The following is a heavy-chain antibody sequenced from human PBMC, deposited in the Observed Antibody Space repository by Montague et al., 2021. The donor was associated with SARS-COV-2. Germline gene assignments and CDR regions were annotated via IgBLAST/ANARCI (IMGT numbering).Heavy chain of an antibody. V-gene: IGHV4-59*12. CDR1: GGSITGYY. CDR2: IYDGGAV. D-gene: IGHD4-23*01. J-gene: IGHJ3*02. Sequence: SKTLSLTCTVSGGSITGYYWSWLRRSPGKGLEWIAYIYDGGAVNYNPSLGGRVTISTDTSKNQLSLKVNSVTAADTAVYYCVRDHTYGGPRGAYDIWGQGTVVTVSS. CDR3: VRDHTYGGPRGAYDI.